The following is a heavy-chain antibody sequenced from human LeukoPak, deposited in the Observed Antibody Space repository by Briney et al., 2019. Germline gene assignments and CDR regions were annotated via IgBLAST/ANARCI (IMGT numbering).Heavy chain of an antibody. CDR2: ISGGGGST. D-gene: IGHD6-13*01. J-gene: IGHJ4*02. V-gene: IGHV3-23*01. CDR3: AKNLAAAAPGYFDY. Sequence: GGSLRLSCAASGFTFSSYAMTWVRQAPGKGLEWVSGISGGGGSTYYADSVKGRFTISRDNSKNTLYLQVNSLRAEDTAVYYCAKNLAAAAPGYFDYWGQGTLVTVSS. CDR1: GFTFSSYA.